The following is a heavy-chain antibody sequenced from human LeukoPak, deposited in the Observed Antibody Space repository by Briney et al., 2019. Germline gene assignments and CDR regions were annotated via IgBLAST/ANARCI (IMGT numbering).Heavy chain of an antibody. CDR1: GFTFSSYW. CDR2: INYDGST. J-gene: IGHJ4*02. D-gene: IGHD2-2*01. V-gene: IGHV3-74*01. Sequence: GGSLRLSCAASGFTFSSYWMSWVRQAPGKGLVWVSRINYDGSTNYADFVKGRFTISRDNARNTLYMQMNSLRVEDTAVYYCVRGCSSTSCYPFDYWGQGTLVTVSS. CDR3: VRGCSSTSCYPFDY.